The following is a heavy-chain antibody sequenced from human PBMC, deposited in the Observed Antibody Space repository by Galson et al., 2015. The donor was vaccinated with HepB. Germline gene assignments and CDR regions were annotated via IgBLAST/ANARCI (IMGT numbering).Heavy chain of an antibody. Sequence: SVKVSCKASGYTFTSYYMHWVRQAPGQGLEWMGIINPSGGSTSYAQKFQGRVTMTRDTSTSTVYMELSSLRSEDTAVYYCAREAYDILTGYKNDYWGQGTLVTVSS. J-gene: IGHJ4*02. V-gene: IGHV1-46*03. CDR3: AREAYDILTGYKNDY. CDR2: INPSGGST. CDR1: GYTFTSYY. D-gene: IGHD3-9*01.